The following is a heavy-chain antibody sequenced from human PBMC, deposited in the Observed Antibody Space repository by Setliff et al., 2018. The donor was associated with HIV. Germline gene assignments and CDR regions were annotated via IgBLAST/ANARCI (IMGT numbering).Heavy chain of an antibody. J-gene: IGHJ5*02. Sequence: PSETLSLTCAVYSGSFSGNYWSWIRQSPGKGLEWIGEINHSGSTFYNPSLKSRLIVSVDTSKNQFSLKLSSVTAADTAVYYCAREGVLTETQNWFYPWGQVTLVTVSS. D-gene: IGHD3-16*01. CDR2: INHSGST. CDR1: SGSFSGNY. V-gene: IGHV4-34*09. CDR3: AREGVLTETQNWFYP.